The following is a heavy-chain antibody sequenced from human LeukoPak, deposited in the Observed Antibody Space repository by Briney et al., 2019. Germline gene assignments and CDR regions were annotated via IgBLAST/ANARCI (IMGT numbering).Heavy chain of an antibody. CDR1: GFTFTSYL. V-gene: IGHV3-7*01. CDR2: IKKDVSEK. J-gene: IGHJ4*02. D-gene: IGHD3-16*01. Sequence: GGSLRLSCAASGFTFTSYLMTWVRQAPGKGPEWVANIKKDVSEKYYVDSVKGRFTISRDTAKNSLYLQMNSLRAEDTAVYYCARGLKRGEFDYWGQGTLVTVSS. CDR3: ARGLKRGEFDY.